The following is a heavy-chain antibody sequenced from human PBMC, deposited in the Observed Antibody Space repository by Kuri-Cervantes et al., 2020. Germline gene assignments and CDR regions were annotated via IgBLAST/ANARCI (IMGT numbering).Heavy chain of an antibody. V-gene: IGHV3-21*01. D-gene: IGHD2-21*01. CDR3: AKGGLYSFDY. J-gene: IGHJ4*02. CDR1: GFTFSSYA. Sequence: GGSLRLSCAASGFTFSSYAMSWVRQAPGKGLEWVSSISSSSSYIYYADSVKGRFTISRDNAKNSLYLQMNSLRDEDTAVYFCAKGGLYSFDYWGQGTLVTVSS. CDR2: ISSSSSYI.